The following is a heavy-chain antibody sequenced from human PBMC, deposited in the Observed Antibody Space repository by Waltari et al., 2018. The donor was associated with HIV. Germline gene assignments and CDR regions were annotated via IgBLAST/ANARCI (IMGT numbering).Heavy chain of an antibody. CDR1: GFTVSSSW. CDR2: IKEDGSEI. V-gene: IGHV3-7*01. J-gene: IGHJ4*02. CDR3: ARRQQLTD. D-gene: IGHD6-13*01. Sequence: EVRLVESGGGLVQPGGSLRLSGAAPGFTVSSSWMTWVRPAPGKGLEWVANIKEDGSEIHYVDSVKGRFTISRDNAKNSLYLQMNSLRAEDTAVYYCARRQQLTDWGQGTLVTVSS.